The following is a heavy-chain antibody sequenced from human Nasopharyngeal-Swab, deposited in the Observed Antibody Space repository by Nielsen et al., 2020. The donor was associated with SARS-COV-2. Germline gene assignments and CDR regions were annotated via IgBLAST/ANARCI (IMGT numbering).Heavy chain of an antibody. CDR3: AKEGEWELLKNAFDI. J-gene: IGHJ3*02. CDR1: GFTFSSYG. D-gene: IGHD1-26*01. Sequence: GESLKISCAASGFTFSSYGMHWVRQAPGKGLEWVAVISYDGSNKYYADSVKGRFTISRDNSKNTLYLQMNSLGAEDTAVYYCAKEGEWELLKNAFDIWGQGTMVTVSS. V-gene: IGHV3-30*18. CDR2: ISYDGSNK.